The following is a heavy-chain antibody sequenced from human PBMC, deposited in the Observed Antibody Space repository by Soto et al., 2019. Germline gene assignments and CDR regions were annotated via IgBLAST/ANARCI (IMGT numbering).Heavy chain of an antibody. CDR2: FDPEDGET. D-gene: IGHD3-3*01. CDR3: ATSITIFGVVILRAFDI. CDR1: GDSLTELS. Sequence: SVEVSCAVCGDSLTELSMHWVRQAPGKGLEWMGGFDPEDGETIYAQKFQGRVTMTEDTSTDTAYMELSSLRSEDTAVYYCATSITIFGVVILRAFDIWGQGTMVTVSS. J-gene: IGHJ3*02. V-gene: IGHV1-24*01.